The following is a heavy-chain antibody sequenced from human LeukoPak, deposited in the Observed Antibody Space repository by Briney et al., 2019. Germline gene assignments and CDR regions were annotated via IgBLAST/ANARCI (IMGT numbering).Heavy chain of an antibody. CDR1: GYSISSGYY. D-gene: IGHD5-24*01. CDR2: IYHSGST. J-gene: IGHJ4*02. CDR3: ASSDGYNAK. V-gene: IGHV4-38-2*02. Sequence: SETLSLTCTVSGYSISSGYYWGWIRQPPGKGLEWIGSIYHSGSTYYNPSLKSRVTISVDTSKNQFSLKLSSVTAADTAVYYCASSDGYNAKWGQGTLVTVSS.